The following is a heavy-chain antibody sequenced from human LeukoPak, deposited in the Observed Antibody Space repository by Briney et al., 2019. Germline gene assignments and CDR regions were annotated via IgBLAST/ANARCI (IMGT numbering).Heavy chain of an antibody. D-gene: IGHD6-13*01. CDR2: IYRGGST. V-gene: IGHV3-53*01. Sequence: GGYLRLSCAASGFTVSSNYMSWVRHAPGKGLEWVSIIYRGGSTYYPESLRGVFTTTRDNSKNTLYLQMINLQAEDTAVYYCARVLGQLVPFSLYYYYMDVWGKGTTVTVSS. CDR3: ARVLGQLVPFSLYYYYMDV. CDR1: GFTVSSNY. J-gene: IGHJ6*03.